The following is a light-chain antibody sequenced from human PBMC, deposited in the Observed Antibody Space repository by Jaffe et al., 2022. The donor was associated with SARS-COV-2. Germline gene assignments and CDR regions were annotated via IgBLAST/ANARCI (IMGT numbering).Light chain of an antibody. V-gene: IGKV3-15*01. CDR1: QSVSSN. J-gene: IGKJ4*01. CDR2: GAS. CDR3: QQT. Sequence: EIVMTQSPATLSVSPGERATLSCRASQSVSSNLAWYQQKPGQAPRLLIYGASTRATGIPARFSGSGSGTEFTLTISSLQSEDFAVYYCQQTFGGGTKVEIK.